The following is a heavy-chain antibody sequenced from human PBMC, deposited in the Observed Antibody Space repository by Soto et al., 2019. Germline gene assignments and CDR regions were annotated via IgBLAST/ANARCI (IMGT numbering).Heavy chain of an antibody. Sequence: QVQRQVSGPGLVKPSATLSLTCTVSDGSISSYYWSWIRQPPGKGLDWLGYSFYTGSTNHNPSLKSRVTISLDMSTNQFSLRLSSVTAADTATYYCAKSRDGYNLNAIDDLGQGFLVTVSS. CDR2: SFYTGST. CDR3: AKSRDGYNLNAIDD. J-gene: IGHJ4*02. CDR1: DGSISSYY. V-gene: IGHV4-59*01. D-gene: IGHD5-12*01.